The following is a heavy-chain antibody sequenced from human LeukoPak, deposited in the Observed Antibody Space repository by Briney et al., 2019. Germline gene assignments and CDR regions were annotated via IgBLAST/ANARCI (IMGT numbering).Heavy chain of an antibody. CDR3: AFEIGRSQGAFDI. CDR2: IWTDGSDE. CDR1: GFIFSRYG. Sequence: PGRSLRLSCAASGFIFSRYGMHWVRQTPGKGPEWVAAIWTDGSDENYADSVKGRFTISSDNSKNTLYLQMNSLRAEDTAVYYCAFEIGRSQGAFDIWGQGTMITVSS. J-gene: IGHJ3*02. V-gene: IGHV3-33*01. D-gene: IGHD1-26*01.